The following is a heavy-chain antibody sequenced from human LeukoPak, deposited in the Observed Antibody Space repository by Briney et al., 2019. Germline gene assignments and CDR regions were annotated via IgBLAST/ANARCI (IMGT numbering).Heavy chain of an antibody. CDR1: GFYFNSDW. CDR3: TRRLDD. CDR2: IKHDEREK. J-gene: IGHJ4*02. D-gene: IGHD3-16*01. Sequence: GSLRLSCAASGFYFNSDWMDWVRQAPGKGLEWVANIKHDEREKNYLDSVEGRFTISRDNAQNSLYLQMNGLRVEDTAVYYCTRRLDDWGQGTLVTVSS. V-gene: IGHV3-7*01.